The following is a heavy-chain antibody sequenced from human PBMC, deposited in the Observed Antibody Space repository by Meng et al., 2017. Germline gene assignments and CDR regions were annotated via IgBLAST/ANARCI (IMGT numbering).Heavy chain of an antibody. V-gene: IGHV3-53*02. Sequence: EVERGGIGGGLFHPGGSLRPSRAASGFTVRSNYMSWVRQAPGKGLEWVSVIYSGGSTYYADSVKGRFTISRDNSKNTLYLQMNSLRAEDTAVYYCARGGSYYSYWGQGTLVTVSS. J-gene: IGHJ4*02. CDR1: GFTVRSNY. D-gene: IGHD1-26*01. CDR3: ARGGSYYSY. CDR2: IYSGGST.